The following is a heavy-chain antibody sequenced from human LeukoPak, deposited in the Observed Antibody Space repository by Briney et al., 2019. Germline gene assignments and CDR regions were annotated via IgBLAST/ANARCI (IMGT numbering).Heavy chain of an antibody. Sequence: SETLSLTCTVSGGSISSHYWSWIRQPPGKGLEWIGYIYYSGSTNYNPSLKSRVTISVDTSKNQFSLKLSPVTAADTAVYYCANRRPLLWFGELYANDYYYYYGMDVWGQGTTVTVSS. V-gene: IGHV4-59*11. D-gene: IGHD3-10*01. CDR2: IYYSGST. CDR3: ANRRPLLWFGELYANDYYYYYGMDV. CDR1: GGSISSHY. J-gene: IGHJ6*02.